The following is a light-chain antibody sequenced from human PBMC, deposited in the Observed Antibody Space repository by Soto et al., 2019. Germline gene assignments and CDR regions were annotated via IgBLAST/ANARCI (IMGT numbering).Light chain of an antibody. J-gene: IGKJ1*01. CDR3: QPYGSSPGT. Sequence: EIVLTQSPGTLSLSPGERATLSCRASQSVSSSYLAWYQQKPGQAPRLLIYGASSRATGIPDRFSGRGSGTDFTLTISKLEPEDFAVYYCQPYGSSPGTFGQGTKVEIK. V-gene: IGKV3-20*01. CDR2: GAS. CDR1: QSVSSSY.